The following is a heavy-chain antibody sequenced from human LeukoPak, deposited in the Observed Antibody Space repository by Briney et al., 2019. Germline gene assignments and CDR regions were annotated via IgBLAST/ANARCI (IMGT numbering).Heavy chain of an antibody. CDR2: INSDGSST. CDR1: GFTFSSYW. D-gene: IGHD5-24*01. Sequence: PGGSLRLSCAASGFTFSSYWMHWVRQAPGKGLVWVSRINSDGSSTSYADSVKGRFTISRDNAKNTLYLQMNSLRADDTAIYYCAREKVAISPGFDPWGQGTLVTVSS. V-gene: IGHV3-74*01. CDR3: AREKVAISPGFDP. J-gene: IGHJ5*02.